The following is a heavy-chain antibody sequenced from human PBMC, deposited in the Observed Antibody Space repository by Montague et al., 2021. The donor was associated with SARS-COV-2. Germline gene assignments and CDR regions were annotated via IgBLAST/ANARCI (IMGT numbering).Heavy chain of an antibody. D-gene: IGHD5-18*01. V-gene: IGHV4-59*01. CDR3: AVISKYSYGIYYYGMDV. J-gene: IGHJ6*02. Sequence: SETLSLTCTVSGGSISSYYWSWIRQPPGKGLEWIGYIYYSGSTNYNPSLKSRVTISVDTSKNQFSLKLSSVTAADTAVYYCAVISKYSYGIYYYGMDVWGQGTTVTVSS. CDR2: IYYSGST. CDR1: GGSISSYY.